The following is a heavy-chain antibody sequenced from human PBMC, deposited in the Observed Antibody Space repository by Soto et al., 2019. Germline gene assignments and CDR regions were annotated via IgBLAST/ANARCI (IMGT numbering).Heavy chain of an antibody. Sequence: PGGSLRLSCAASGFTFSSYTLHWVRQAPGRGLEWVAFILYDGSNQHYADSVKGRFTISRDNSKNTLYLQMNSLRPEDTAVYYCARDTRLYPFDYWGQGALVTVSS. V-gene: IGHV3-30-3*01. CDR1: GFTFSSYT. CDR2: ILYDGSNQ. J-gene: IGHJ4*02. CDR3: ARDTRLYPFDY.